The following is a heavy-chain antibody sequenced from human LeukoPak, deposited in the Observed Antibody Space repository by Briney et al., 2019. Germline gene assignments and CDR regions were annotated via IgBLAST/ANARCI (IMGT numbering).Heavy chain of an antibody. CDR1: GGSFSGYY. V-gene: IGHV4-34*01. CDR3: ARVAYVWGSYRPGPLES. D-gene: IGHD3-16*02. CDR2: INHSGST. J-gene: IGHJ4*02. Sequence: PSETLSLTCAVYGGSFSGYYWSWIRQPPGKGLEWIGEINHSGSTNYNPSLKSRVTISVDTSKNQFSLKLSSVTAADTAVYYCARVAYVWGSYRPGPLESWGQGTLVTVSS.